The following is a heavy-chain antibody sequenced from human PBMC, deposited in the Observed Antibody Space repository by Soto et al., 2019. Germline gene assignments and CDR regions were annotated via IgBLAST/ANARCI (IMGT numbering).Heavy chain of an antibody. Sequence: PSETLSLTCTVSGGSISSYYWSWIRQPPGKGLEWIGYIYYSGSTNYNPSLKSRVTISVDTSKNQFSLKLSSVTAADTAVYYCARYCYDSSGYYYFDYWGQGTLVTVSS. CDR2: IYYSGST. J-gene: IGHJ4*02. V-gene: IGHV4-59*01. D-gene: IGHD3-22*01. CDR3: ARYCYDSSGYYYFDY. CDR1: GGSISSYY.